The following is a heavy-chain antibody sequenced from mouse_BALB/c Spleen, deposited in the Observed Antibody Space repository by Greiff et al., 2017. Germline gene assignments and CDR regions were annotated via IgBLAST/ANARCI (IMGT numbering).Heavy chain of an antibody. CDR1: GFTFSSYT. J-gene: IGHJ4*01. V-gene: IGHV5-6-4*01. CDR2: ISSGGSYT. Sequence: EVMLVESGGGLVKPGGSLKLSCAASGFTFSSYTMSWVRQTPEKRLEWVATISSGGSYTYYPDSVKGRFTISRDNAKNTLYLQMSSLKSEDTAMYYCTRDRGLYDGYYDAMDYWGQGTSVTVSS. CDR3: TRDRGLYDGYYDAMDY. D-gene: IGHD2-3*01.